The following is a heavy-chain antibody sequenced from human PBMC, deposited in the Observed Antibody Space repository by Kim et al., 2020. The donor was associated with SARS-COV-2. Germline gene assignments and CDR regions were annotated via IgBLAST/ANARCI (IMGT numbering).Heavy chain of an antibody. CDR1: GGSFSGYY. Sequence: PSETLSLTCAVYGGSFSGYYWSWIRQPPGKGLEWIGEINHSGRTNYNPSLKSRVTISVDTSKNQFSLKLSSVTAADTAVYYCARGGVGVPAAIQRGYFQHWGQGTLVTVSS. CDR3: ARGGVGVPAAIQRGYFQH. V-gene: IGHV4-34*01. J-gene: IGHJ1*01. CDR2: INHSGRT. D-gene: IGHD2-2*02.